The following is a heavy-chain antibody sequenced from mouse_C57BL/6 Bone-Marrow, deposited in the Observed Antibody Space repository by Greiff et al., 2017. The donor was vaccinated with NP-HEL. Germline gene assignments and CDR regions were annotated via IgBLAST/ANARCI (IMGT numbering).Heavy chain of an antibody. CDR3: ARHRSYDYGWFAY. CDR2: ISNGGGST. D-gene: IGHD2-4*01. Sequence: VESGGGLVQPGGSLKLSCAASGFTFSDYYMYWVRQTPEKRLEWVAYISNGGGSTYYPDTVKGRFTISRDNAKNTLYLQMSRLKSEDTAMYYCARHRSYDYGWFAYWGQGTLVTVSA. V-gene: IGHV5-12*01. CDR1: GFTFSDYY. J-gene: IGHJ3*01.